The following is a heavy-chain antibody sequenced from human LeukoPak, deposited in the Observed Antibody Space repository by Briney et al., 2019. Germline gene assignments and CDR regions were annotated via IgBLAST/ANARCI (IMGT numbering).Heavy chain of an antibody. D-gene: IGHD6-6*01. J-gene: IGHJ3*02. CDR1: GFTFSIYW. CDR2: ISTDGSST. Sequence: PGGSLRLSCAASGFTFSIYWMHWVRQAPGKGLVWVSRISTDGSSTHSADSVKGRVTISRDNAKNTLYLQMNSLRAEDTAVYYCVREYSSSSGRAFDIWGQGTMVTVS. CDR3: VREYSSSSGRAFDI. V-gene: IGHV3-74*01.